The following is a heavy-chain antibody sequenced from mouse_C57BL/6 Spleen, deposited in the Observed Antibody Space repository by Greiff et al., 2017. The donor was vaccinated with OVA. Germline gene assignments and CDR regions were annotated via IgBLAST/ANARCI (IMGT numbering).Heavy chain of an antibody. CDR1: GYSFTGYY. CDR2: INPSTGGT. J-gene: IGHJ4*01. V-gene: IGHV1-42*01. CDR3: ARGANWPYTMDY. D-gene: IGHD4-1*01. Sequence: VHVKQSGPELVKPGASVKISCKASGYSFTGYYMNWVKQSPEKSLEWIGEINPSTGGTTYNQKFKAKATLTVDKSSSTAYMQLKSLTSEDAAVYYCARGANWPYTMDYWGQGTSVTVFS.